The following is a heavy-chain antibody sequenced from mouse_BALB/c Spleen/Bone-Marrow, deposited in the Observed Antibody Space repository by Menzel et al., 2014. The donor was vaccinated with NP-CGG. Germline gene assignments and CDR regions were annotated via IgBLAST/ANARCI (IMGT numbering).Heavy chain of an antibody. D-gene: IGHD2-4*01. J-gene: IGHJ1*01. CDR1: GYTFTDYV. V-gene: IGHV1-77*01. CDR3: ARYYDYDWYFDV. CDR2: IYPGSGST. Sequence: QVQLQQPGPELVKPGASVKMPCKASGYTFTDYVISWVKQRTGQGLEWIGEIYPGSGSTYYNEKFKGKATLTADKPSNTAYMQLSSLTSEDSAVYFCARYYDYDWYFDVWGAGTTVTVSS.